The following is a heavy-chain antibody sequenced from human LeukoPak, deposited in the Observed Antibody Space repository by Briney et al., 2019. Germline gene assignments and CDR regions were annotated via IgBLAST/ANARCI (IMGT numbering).Heavy chain of an antibody. CDR3: AREKGLTTAIDC. D-gene: IGHD4-17*01. CDR1: GYTFTSYG. CDR2: ISTYNGGT. V-gene: IGHV1-18*01. J-gene: IGHJ4*02. Sequence: ASVKVSCKASGYTFTSYGISWVRQAPGQGLEWMGWISTYNGGTNYAQKLQGRVTMTTDTSTSTAYVELRSLSSDDTAVYYCAREKGLTTAIDCWGQGTLVTVSS.